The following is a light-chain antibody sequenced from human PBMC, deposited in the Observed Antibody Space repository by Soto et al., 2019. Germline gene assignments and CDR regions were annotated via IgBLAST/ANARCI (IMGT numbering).Light chain of an antibody. CDR1: TNDVGGYNY. CDR2: EVN. Sequence: QSVLTQPASVSGSPGQSITISCSGTTNDVGGYNYVSWYQHHPGKGPKLIIYEVNNRPSGVSDRFSGSKSGNKASLTISNLEAEDESDYYCGSYTSTDTPFVFGTGTKVTVL. CDR3: GSYTSTDTPFV. J-gene: IGLJ1*01. V-gene: IGLV2-14*01.